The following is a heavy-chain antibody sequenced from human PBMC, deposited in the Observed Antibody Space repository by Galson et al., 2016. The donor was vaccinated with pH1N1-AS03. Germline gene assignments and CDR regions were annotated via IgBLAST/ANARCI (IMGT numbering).Heavy chain of an antibody. J-gene: IGHJ4*02. CDR2: ISGYNGKT. CDR1: GYTFTSYG. CDR3: AGARSWHSGVDY. V-gene: IGHV1-18*01. Sequence: SVKVSCKVSGYTFTSYGIIWVRQAPGQGLEWVGWISGYNGKTDYAQKLEGRVTLTADKTTGTAYMDLRSLRSDDTAVYYCAGARSWHSGVDYWGQGTLVTVSS. D-gene: IGHD1-26*01.